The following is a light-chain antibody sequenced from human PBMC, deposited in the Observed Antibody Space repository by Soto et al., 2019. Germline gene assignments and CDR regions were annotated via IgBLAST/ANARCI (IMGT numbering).Light chain of an antibody. V-gene: IGKV3-20*01. CDR3: QHYDSSPSSFT. J-gene: IGKJ3*01. Sequence: EIVLTQSPGTLSLSPGERATLSCRASQSVSGSSLAWYQQKPGQAPRLLIYGASSRATGIPDRFSGSGSGTDFTLTINRLEPEDVAVYYCQHYDSSPSSFTFGPGTKVDIK. CDR2: GAS. CDR1: QSVSGSS.